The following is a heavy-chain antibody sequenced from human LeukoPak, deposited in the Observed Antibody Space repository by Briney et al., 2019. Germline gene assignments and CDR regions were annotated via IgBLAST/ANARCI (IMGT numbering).Heavy chain of an antibody. D-gene: IGHD6-13*01. J-gene: IGHJ4*02. V-gene: IGHV3-30*02. Sequence: GGSLRLSCAASGFTFSSYGMHWVRQAPGKGLEWVAFIRYDGSNKYYADSVKGRFTISRDNSKNTLYLQMNSLRAEDTAVYYCARGEGGIAAAGTDCWGQGTLVTVSS. CDR2: IRYDGSNK. CDR1: GFTFSSYG. CDR3: ARGEGGIAAAGTDC.